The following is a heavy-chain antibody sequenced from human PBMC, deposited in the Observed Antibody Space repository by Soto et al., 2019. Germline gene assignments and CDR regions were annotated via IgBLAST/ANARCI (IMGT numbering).Heavy chain of an antibody. CDR2: INPNSGGT. D-gene: IGHD6-19*01. CDR1: GYTFTGYY. V-gene: IGHV1-2*02. J-gene: IGHJ5*02. Sequence: ASVKVSCKASGYTFTGYYMHWVRQAPGQGLEWMGWINPNSGGTNYAQKFQGRVTMTRDTSISTAYMELSRLRSDDTAVYYCARGSAAVAGGMNWFDPWGQVPLVTVSS. CDR3: ARGSAAVAGGMNWFDP.